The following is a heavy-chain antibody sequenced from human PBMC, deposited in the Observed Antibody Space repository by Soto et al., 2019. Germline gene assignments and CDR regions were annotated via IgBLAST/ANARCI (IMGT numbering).Heavy chain of an antibody. CDR2: IYYSGST. CDR1: GGSISSYY. Sequence: SETLSLTCTVSGGSISSYYWSWIRQPPGKGLEWIGYIYYSGSTNYNPSLKSRVTISVDTSKNQFSLKLSSVTAADTAVYYCASVLISARRLYHYYGMAVWGPGTTVTVSS. CDR3: ASVLISARRLYHYYGMAV. J-gene: IGHJ6*02. D-gene: IGHD6-6*01. V-gene: IGHV4-59*01.